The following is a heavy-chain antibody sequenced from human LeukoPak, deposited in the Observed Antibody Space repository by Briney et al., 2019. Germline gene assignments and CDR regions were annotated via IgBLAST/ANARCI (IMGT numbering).Heavy chain of an antibody. Sequence: ASVKVSCKASGGTFSSYAISWVRQAPGQGLEWMGRIIPILGIANYAQKFQGRVTITADKSTSTAYMELSSLRSEDTAVYYCASTLRPPFGGVIAKLDYWGQGTLVTVSS. J-gene: IGHJ4*02. V-gene: IGHV1-69*04. D-gene: IGHD3-16*02. CDR1: GGTFSSYA. CDR3: ASTLRPPFGGVIAKLDY. CDR2: IIPILGIA.